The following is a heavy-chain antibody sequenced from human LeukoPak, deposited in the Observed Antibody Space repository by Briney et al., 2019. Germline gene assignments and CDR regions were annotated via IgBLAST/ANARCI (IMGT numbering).Heavy chain of an antibody. CDR1: GFSFNTYD. CDR3: ARGGVLMVYAISWFDP. D-gene: IGHD2-8*01. V-gene: IGHV3-21*06. J-gene: IGHJ5*02. CDR2: ISGDSSYI. Sequence: GGSLRLSCAASGFSFNTYDMNGVRQAPGKGLEWVSSISGDSSYIFYADSVKGRFTISRDNARNSLYLHMKSLRAEDTAVYYRARGGVLMVYAISWFDPWGQGTLVTVSS.